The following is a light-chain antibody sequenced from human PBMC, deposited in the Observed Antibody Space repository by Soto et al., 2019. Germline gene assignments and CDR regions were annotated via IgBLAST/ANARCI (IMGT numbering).Light chain of an antibody. CDR3: QQYNSFWT. CDR2: SAS. J-gene: IGKJ1*01. CDR1: QGISSY. V-gene: IGKV1-27*01. Sequence: DIQWTQSPSSLSACVVDIVTITCRVSQGISSYLNWYRQKPGKVPKLLIYSASNLQSGVPSRFSGSGSGTDFTLTISSLQTEDVATYYCQQYNSFWTFGQGTKVDNK.